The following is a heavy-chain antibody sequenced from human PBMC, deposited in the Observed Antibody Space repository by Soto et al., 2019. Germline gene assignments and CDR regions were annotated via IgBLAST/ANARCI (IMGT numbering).Heavy chain of an antibody. D-gene: IGHD4-17*01. Sequence: EVQLLESGGGLVQPGGSLRLSCAASGFTFSSYAMSWVRQAPGKGLEWVSAISGSGGSTYYADSVKGRFTISRDNSKNTLYLQMNSLRAEDTAVYYCATGDYGDYVGDRVPWGQGTLVTVSS. CDR3: ATGDYGDYVGDRVP. J-gene: IGHJ5*02. CDR2: ISGSGGST. CDR1: GFTFSSYA. V-gene: IGHV3-23*01.